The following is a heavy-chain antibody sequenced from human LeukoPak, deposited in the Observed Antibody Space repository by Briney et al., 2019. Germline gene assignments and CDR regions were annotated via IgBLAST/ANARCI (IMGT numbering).Heavy chain of an antibody. CDR1: GFTFSSYS. D-gene: IGHD3-10*01. J-gene: IGHJ3*02. Sequence: GGSLRLSCAATGFTFSSYSLNWVRQAPGKGLEWVSYVSSSGSTIYYADSVKGRFTISRDNAKNSLYLQMNGLRAEDTAVYYCARARGSGTSRGAFDIWGQGTMVTVSS. CDR3: ARARGSGTSRGAFDI. V-gene: IGHV3-48*01. CDR2: VSSSGSTI.